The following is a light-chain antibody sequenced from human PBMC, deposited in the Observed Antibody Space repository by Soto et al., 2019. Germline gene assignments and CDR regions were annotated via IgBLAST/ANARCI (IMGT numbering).Light chain of an antibody. Sequence: EIVLTQAPATLSLSPGERATLSCRASQSVGRFVAWYQQKPGQAPRLLIYETSKRATGIPARFSGSGSGTAFSLTISGLDPEDFALYYCQHRASWPISFGGGTKVEIK. J-gene: IGKJ4*01. V-gene: IGKV3-11*01. CDR2: ETS. CDR1: QSVGRF. CDR3: QHRASWPIS.